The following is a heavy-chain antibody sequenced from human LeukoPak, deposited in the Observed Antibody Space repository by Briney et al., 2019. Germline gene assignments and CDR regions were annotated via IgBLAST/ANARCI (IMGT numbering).Heavy chain of an antibody. V-gene: IGHV1-58*02. Sequence: EASVKVSCKASGFTFASSAMQWVRQARGQRLEWIGWIVVGSGNTNYAQKFQERVTITRDMSTSTAYMELSSLRSEDTAVYYCAAGFWSRTTGAFDIWGQGTMVTVPS. J-gene: IGHJ3*02. D-gene: IGHD1-1*01. CDR3: AAGFWSRTTGAFDI. CDR1: GFTFASSA. CDR2: IVVGSGNT.